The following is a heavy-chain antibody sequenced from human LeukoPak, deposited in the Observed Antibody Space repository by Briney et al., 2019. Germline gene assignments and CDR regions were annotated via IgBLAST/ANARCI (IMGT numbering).Heavy chain of an antibody. D-gene: IGHD6-6*01. CDR1: GGSFSGYY. CDR2: INHSGST. V-gene: IGHV4-34*01. Sequence: SETLSLTCAVYGGSFSGYYWSWIRQPPGKGLEWIGEINHSGSTNYNPSLKSRVTISVDTSKNQFSLKLSSVTAADTAVYYCARGYSTSNWFDPWGQGTLVTVFS. J-gene: IGHJ5*02. CDR3: ARGYSTSNWFDP.